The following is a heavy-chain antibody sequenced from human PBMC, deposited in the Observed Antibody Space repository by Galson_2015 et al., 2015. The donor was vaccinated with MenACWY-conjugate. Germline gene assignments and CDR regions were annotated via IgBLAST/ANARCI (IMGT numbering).Heavy chain of an antibody. CDR3: ARDPENDSSGYYGGYFDY. D-gene: IGHD3-22*01. CDR2: IWYDGSNK. V-gene: IGHV3-33*01. J-gene: IGHJ4*02. Sequence: SLRLSCAASGFTFSSYGMHWVRQAPGKGLEWVAVIWYDGSNKYYADSVKGRFTISRDNSKNTLYLQMNSLRAEDTAVYYCARDPENDSSGYYGGYFDYWGQGTLVTVSS. CDR1: GFTFSSYG.